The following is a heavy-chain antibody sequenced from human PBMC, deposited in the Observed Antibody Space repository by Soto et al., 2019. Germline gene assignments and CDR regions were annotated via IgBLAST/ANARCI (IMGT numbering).Heavy chain of an antibody. CDR2: ISGSGGST. CDR1: GFTFSSYA. D-gene: IGHD2-21*02. V-gene: IGHV3-23*01. J-gene: IGHJ4*02. CDR3: AKCTHDGEFGGDYPYYFDY. Sequence: GGSLRLSCAASGFTFSSYAMSWVRQAPGKGLEWVSAISGSGGSTYYADSVKGRFTISRDNSKNTLYLQMNSLRAEDTAVYYCAKCTHDGEFGGDYPYYFDYWGQGTLVTVSS.